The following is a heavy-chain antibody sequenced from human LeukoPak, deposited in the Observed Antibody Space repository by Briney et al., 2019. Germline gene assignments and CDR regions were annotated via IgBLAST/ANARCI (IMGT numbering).Heavy chain of an antibody. CDR3: ARVYRSSGDSYYFDY. CDR2: ISSSSSYT. CDR1: GFTFSDYY. J-gene: IGHJ4*02. D-gene: IGHD6-19*01. Sequence: GESLRLSCAASGFTFSDYYMSWIRQAPGKGLEWVSYISSSSSYTNYADSVKGRFTISRDNAKNSLYLQMNSLRAEDTAVYYCARVYRSSGDSYYFDYWGQGTLVTVSS. V-gene: IGHV3-11*06.